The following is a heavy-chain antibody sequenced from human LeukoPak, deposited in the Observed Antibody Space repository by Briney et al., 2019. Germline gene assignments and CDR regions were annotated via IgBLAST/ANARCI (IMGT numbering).Heavy chain of an antibody. CDR1: AFTFSSYA. CDR2: ISGSGGST. Sequence: QTGGSLRLSCAASAFTFSSYAMSWVRQAPGKGLEWVSAISGSGGSTYYADSVKGRFTISRDNSKNTLYLQMNSLRAEDTAVYYRAKNFNYYDSSGYYRYWGQGTLVTVSS. CDR3: AKNFNYYDSSGYYRY. D-gene: IGHD3-22*01. V-gene: IGHV3-23*01. J-gene: IGHJ4*02.